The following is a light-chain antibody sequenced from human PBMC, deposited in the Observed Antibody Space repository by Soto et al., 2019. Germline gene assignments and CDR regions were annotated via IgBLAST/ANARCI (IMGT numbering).Light chain of an antibody. V-gene: IGKV3-11*01. CDR1: QGVGSY. Sequence: EIMLKQSPATLSLSPGERATLSCRASQGVGSYLAWYQQKPGQAPRLLIYDASNRATGIPARFSGSGSGTDFTLTISSLEPEEFAVYYCQRRSSWPFTFGPGTKVDIK. CDR2: DAS. J-gene: IGKJ3*01. CDR3: QRRSSWPFT.